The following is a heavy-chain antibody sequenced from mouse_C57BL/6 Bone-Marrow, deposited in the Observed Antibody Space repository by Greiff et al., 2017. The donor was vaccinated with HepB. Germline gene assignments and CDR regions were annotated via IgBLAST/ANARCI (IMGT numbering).Heavy chain of an antibody. CDR1: GYTFTDYY. D-gene: IGHD2-5*01. CDR2: INPNNGGT. Sequence: VQLQQSGPELVKPGASVKISCKASGYTFTDYYMNWVKQSHGKSLEWIGDINPNNGGTSYNQKFKGKATLTVDKSSSTAYMELRSLTSEDSAVYYCARYYSNSWFAYWGQGTLVTVSA. J-gene: IGHJ3*01. V-gene: IGHV1-26*01. CDR3: ARYYSNSWFAY.